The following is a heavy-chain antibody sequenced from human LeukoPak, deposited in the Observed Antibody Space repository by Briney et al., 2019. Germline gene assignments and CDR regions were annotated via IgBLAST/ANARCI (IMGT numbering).Heavy chain of an antibody. CDR3: ARDNSVGDNAWWFDP. CDR1: GYTFTSYD. Sequence: ASVKVSCKASGYTFTSYDINWVRQATGQGLQWMGWMNPNSGHTGYAQKFQGRVTITRDTSISTAYMELSSLRSEDTAIYYCARDNSVGDNAWWFDPWGQGTLVTVSS. V-gene: IGHV1-8*03. J-gene: IGHJ5*02. D-gene: IGHD1-26*01. CDR2: MNPNSGHT.